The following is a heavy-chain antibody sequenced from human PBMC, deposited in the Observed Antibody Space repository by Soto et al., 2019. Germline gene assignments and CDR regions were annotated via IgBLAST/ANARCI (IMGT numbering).Heavy chain of an antibody. J-gene: IGHJ6*02. D-gene: IGHD5-12*01. Sequence: QVQLVESGGGVVQPGRSLRLSCAASGFTFSSYGMHWVRQAPGKGLEWVAVIWYDGSNKYYADSVKGRFTISRDNSKNTLYLQMNSLRAEDTAVYYCARDLQSPWISEGMDVWGQGTTVTVSS. V-gene: IGHV3-33*01. CDR2: IWYDGSNK. CDR3: ARDLQSPWISEGMDV. CDR1: GFTFSSYG.